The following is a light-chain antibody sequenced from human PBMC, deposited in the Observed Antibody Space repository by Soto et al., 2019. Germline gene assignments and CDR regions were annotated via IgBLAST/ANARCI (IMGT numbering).Light chain of an antibody. V-gene: IGKV2-30*01. Sequence: DVVMTQSPLSLSVTLGEPSSISCTSIQSLVFSDGDTYLYWFQQRPGQSPRRLIYKVSKRHSGVPDTFSGSGSGNDFTMKISRVEAEDVGVYYCMQGTPWPLTFGGVTKVDIK. J-gene: IGKJ4*01. CDR1: QSLVFSDGDTY. CDR2: KVS. CDR3: MQGTPWPLT.